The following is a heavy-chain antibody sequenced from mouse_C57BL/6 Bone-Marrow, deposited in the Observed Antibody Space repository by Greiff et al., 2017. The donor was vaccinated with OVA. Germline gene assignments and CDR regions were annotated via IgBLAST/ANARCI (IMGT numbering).Heavy chain of an antibody. CDR2: IHPNSGST. V-gene: IGHV1-64*01. CDR1: GYTFTSYW. J-gene: IGHJ2*01. Sequence: QVQLKQPGAELVKPGASVKLSCKASGYTFTSYWMHWVKQRPGQGLEWIGMIHPNSGSTNYNEKFKSKATLTVDKSSSTAYMQLSSLTSEDSAVYYCAIYYYGEGYFDYWGQGTTLTVSS. D-gene: IGHD1-1*01. CDR3: AIYYYGEGYFDY.